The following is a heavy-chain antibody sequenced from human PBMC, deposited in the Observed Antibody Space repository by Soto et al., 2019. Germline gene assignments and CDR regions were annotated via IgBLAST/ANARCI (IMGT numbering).Heavy chain of an antibody. Sequence: SETLSLTCAVYGGSFSGYYWSWIRQPPGKGLEWIGYIYYSGSTNYNPSLKSRVTISVDTSKNQFSLKLSSVTAADTAVYYCASTLIAARVSFDYWGQATLVSFPS. CDR1: GGSFSGYY. V-gene: IGHV4-59*01. CDR2: IYYSGST. CDR3: ASTLIAARVSFDY. D-gene: IGHD6-6*01. J-gene: IGHJ4*02.